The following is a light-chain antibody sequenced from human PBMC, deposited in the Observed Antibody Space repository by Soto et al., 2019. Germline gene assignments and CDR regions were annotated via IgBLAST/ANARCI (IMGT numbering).Light chain of an antibody. CDR3: SSYAGANSEV. V-gene: IGLV2-8*01. Sequence: QSALTQPPSASGSPGQSVTISCTGMSSDVGGYNYVSWYQQHPGKAPKLMIYEVSKRPSGVPDRFSGSKSGNTASLTVSGLQAEDEADYYCSSYAGANSEVFGGGTKRTVL. CDR2: EVS. J-gene: IGLJ2*01. CDR1: SSDVGGYNY.